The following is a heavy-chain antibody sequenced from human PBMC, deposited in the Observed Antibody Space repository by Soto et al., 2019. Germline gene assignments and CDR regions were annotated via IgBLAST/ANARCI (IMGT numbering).Heavy chain of an antibody. CDR2: IKQDGSEK. J-gene: IGHJ4*02. CDR3: ATSRTFDY. V-gene: IGHV3-7*01. Sequence: VGSLRLSCVVSGFTFSSYWMNWVRQAPGKGLEWVANIKQDGSEKYYVDSAKGRFTISRDNAKNSLYLQMNSLSAEDTAIYYCATSRTFDYWGQGTLVTVSS. D-gene: IGHD6-13*01. CDR1: GFTFSSYW.